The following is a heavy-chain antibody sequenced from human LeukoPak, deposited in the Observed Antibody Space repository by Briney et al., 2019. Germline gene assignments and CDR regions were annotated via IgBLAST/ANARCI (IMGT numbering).Heavy chain of an antibody. CDR3: ARHGPYGGNDYADY. J-gene: IGHJ4*02. CDR1: GASISSYY. D-gene: IGHD5-12*01. Sequence: SETLSLTCTVSGASISSYYWSWIRQPPGKGLEWIGHIYASGITNYNPSLKSRVTISVDTSKNQFSLKLGSVTAADTAVYYCARHGPYGGNDYADYWGQGTLVTVSS. V-gene: IGHV4-4*09. CDR2: IYASGIT.